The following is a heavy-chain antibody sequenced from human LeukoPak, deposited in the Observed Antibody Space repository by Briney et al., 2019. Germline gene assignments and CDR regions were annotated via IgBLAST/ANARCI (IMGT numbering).Heavy chain of an antibody. V-gene: IGHV4-59*08. Sequence: ETLSLTCTVSGGSISSHYWSWIRQPPGKGLQWIGYTNHVGNSVFNPSLKSRVTISVDTSKNQFSLKLSSVTAADTAVYYCARHYDGRESGSFYEDHWGQGTLVIVSS. D-gene: IGHD1-26*01. J-gene: IGHJ4*02. CDR2: TNHVGNS. CDR3: ARHYDGRESGSFYEDH. CDR1: GGSISSHY.